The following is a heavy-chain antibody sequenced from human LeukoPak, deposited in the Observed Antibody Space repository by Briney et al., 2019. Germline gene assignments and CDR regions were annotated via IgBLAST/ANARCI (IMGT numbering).Heavy chain of an antibody. CDR3: ARRYGSGSYMDY. D-gene: IGHD3-10*01. J-gene: IGHJ4*02. CDR2: ISPGDSDT. V-gene: IGHV5-51*01. Sequence: GESLKISCKGSGYSFTSYWIAWVRQMPGKGLGWMGIISPGDSDTRYSPSFQGQVTISTDKSITTAYLQWSSLKASDTAMYYCARRYGSGSYMDYWGQGTLVTVSS. CDR1: GYSFTSYW.